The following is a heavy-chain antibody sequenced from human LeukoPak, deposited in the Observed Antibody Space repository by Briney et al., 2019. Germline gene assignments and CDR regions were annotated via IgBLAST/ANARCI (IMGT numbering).Heavy chain of an antibody. V-gene: IGHV3-53*01. CDR2: IYSGGST. CDR3: ARASYYDRKEVRAFDI. D-gene: IGHD3-22*01. Sequence: GGSLRLSCAASGFTVSSNHMSWVRQAPGKGLEWVSVIYSGGSTYYADSVKGRFTISRDNSKNTLYLQMNSLRAEDTAVYYCARASYYDRKEVRAFDIWGQGTMVTVSS. J-gene: IGHJ3*02. CDR1: GFTVSSNH.